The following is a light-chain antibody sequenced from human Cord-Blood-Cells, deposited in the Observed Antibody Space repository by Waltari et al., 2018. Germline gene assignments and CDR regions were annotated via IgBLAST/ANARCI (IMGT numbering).Light chain of an antibody. CDR3: SSYAGSNNWV. CDR2: EVS. CDR1: SSDVGGYNY. V-gene: IGLV2-8*01. Sequence: QSALTQPPSASGSPGQSVTISCTGTSSDVGGYNYVSWYQQHPGKAPKLMIYEVSKRPSGFPDCCAGSMAGNTASLTVSGLQAEDEADYYCSSYAGSNNWVFGGGTKLTVL. J-gene: IGLJ3*02.